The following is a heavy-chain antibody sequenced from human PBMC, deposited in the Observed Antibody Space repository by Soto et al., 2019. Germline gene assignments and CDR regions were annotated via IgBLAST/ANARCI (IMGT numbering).Heavy chain of an antibody. CDR3: ARGHSTDCSNGVCSFFYNHEMDV. J-gene: IGHJ6*02. V-gene: IGHV1-2*04. Sequence: QVQLVQSGAEVKKPGASVRVSCKASGYSFTDYHIHWVRQAPGQGLEWLGRINPKSGGTSTAQKFQGSVTMARERSISTVYMEWTRLRSDETAVYFCARGHSTDCSNGVCSFFYNHEMDVWGQGTTVTVSS. CDR1: GYSFTDYH. CDR2: INPKSGGT. D-gene: IGHD2-8*01.